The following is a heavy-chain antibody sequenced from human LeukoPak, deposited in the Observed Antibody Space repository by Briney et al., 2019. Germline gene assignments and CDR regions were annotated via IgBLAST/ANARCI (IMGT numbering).Heavy chain of an antibody. Sequence: GESLKISCKGSGYSFTSYWIGWVRQMPGKGLEWMGIIYPGDSDTRYSPSFQGQVTISADKSISTAYPQWSSLKASDTAMYYCARQYYYGSGSYYRYYYYYYMDVWGKGTTVTVSS. V-gene: IGHV5-51*01. CDR2: IYPGDSDT. J-gene: IGHJ6*03. D-gene: IGHD3-10*01. CDR3: ARQYYYGSGSYYRYYYYYYMDV. CDR1: GYSFTSYW.